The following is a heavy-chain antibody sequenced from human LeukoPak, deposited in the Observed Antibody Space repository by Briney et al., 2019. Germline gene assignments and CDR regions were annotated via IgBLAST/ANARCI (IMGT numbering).Heavy chain of an antibody. J-gene: IGHJ4*02. Sequence: GGSLRLSCAASGFTFSSYAMSWVHQAPGKGLEWVSAISGSGGSTYYADSVKGRFTISRDNSKNTLYLQMNSLRAEDTAVYYCAKAPPYRFCSSTSCPDYFDYWGQGTLVTVSS. CDR2: ISGSGGST. V-gene: IGHV3-23*01. D-gene: IGHD2-2*01. CDR1: GFTFSSYA. CDR3: AKAPPYRFCSSTSCPDYFDY.